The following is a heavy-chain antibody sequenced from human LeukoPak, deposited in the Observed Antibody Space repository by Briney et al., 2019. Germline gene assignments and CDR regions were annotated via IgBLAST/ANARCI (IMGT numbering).Heavy chain of an antibody. CDR3: ARDSYYDSSGYYYYYFDY. J-gene: IGHJ4*02. D-gene: IGHD3-22*01. Sequence: SVKVSCKASGGTFSSYAISWVRQAPGQGLEWMGRIIPIFGIANYAQKFQGRVTITADKSTSTAYMELSSLRSEDTAVYYCARDSYYDSSGYYYYYFDYWGQGTLVTVSS. CDR1: GGTFSSYA. V-gene: IGHV1-69*04. CDR2: IIPIFGIA.